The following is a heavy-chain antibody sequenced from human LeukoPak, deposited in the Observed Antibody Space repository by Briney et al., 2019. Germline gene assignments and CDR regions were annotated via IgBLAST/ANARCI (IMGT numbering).Heavy chain of an antibody. D-gene: IGHD5-12*01. CDR1: GFTFSSYA. CDR2: ISYDGSNK. CDR3: ARPVDSGYDSHRYYLEY. V-gene: IGHV3-30-3*01. J-gene: IGHJ4*02. Sequence: PGRSLRLSCAASGFTFSSYAMHWVRQAPGKGLEWVAVISYDGSNKYYADSVKGRFTISRDNSKNTLYLQMNSLRAEDTAVYYCARPVDSGYDSHRYYLEYWGRGTLVTVSS.